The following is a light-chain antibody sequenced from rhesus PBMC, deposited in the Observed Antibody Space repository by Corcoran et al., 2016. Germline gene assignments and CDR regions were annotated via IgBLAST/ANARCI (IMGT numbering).Light chain of an antibody. CDR3: QHYWDNPYS. CDR1: QNIYSN. CDR2: AAS. J-gene: IGKJ2*01. V-gene: IGKV1S8*01. Sequence: DIQMTQSPSALSASVGDRVTISCRASQNIYSNLAWYQQKPGKAPKLLIYAASSLQTGIPSRVSGSGSGTDFTLTISSLQPEDSAADYCQHYWDNPYSFGQGTKVEIK.